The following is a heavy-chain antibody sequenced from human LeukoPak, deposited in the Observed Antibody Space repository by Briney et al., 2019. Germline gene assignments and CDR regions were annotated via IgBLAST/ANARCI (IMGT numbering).Heavy chain of an antibody. Sequence: GGSLRLSCAASGFTFGSYWMHWVRQAPGKGLVWVSRINTDGGSTTYADSVKGRFTISRDNSKNTLYLQMNSLRAEDTAVYYCAKSRITMVRGVITPLGYYYYGMDVWGQGTTVTVSS. J-gene: IGHJ6*02. CDR2: INTDGGST. D-gene: IGHD3-10*01. CDR1: GFTFGSYW. CDR3: AKSRITMVRGVITPLGYYYYGMDV. V-gene: IGHV3-74*01.